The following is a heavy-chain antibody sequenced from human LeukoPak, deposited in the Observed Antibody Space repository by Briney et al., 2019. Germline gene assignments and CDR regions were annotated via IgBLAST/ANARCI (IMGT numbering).Heavy chain of an antibody. Sequence: SETLSLTCAVSGGSISSGGYSWSWIRQPPGKGLEWIGYIYHSGSTYYNPSLKSRVTISVDRSKNQFSLKLSSVTAADTAVYYCARGGEPNYYDSSGYYYPFDYWGQGTLVTVS. CDR1: GGSISSGGYS. CDR3: ARGGEPNYYDSSGYYYPFDY. D-gene: IGHD3-22*01. CDR2: IYHSGST. V-gene: IGHV4-30-2*01. J-gene: IGHJ4*02.